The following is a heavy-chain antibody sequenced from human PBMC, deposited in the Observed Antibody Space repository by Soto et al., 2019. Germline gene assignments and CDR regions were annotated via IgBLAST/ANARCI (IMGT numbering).Heavy chain of an antibody. CDR2: MYYSGST. J-gene: IGHJ4*02. V-gene: IGHV4-30-4*01. CDR1: GGSINSGDYY. Sequence: QVQLQESGPGLVKPSQTLSLTCTVSGGSINSGDYYWSWIRQPPGKGLEWIGYMYYSGSTYQNPSLKSRVNISLDTPKKQFSLKLSSVTAADTAVYYCASATVTPGVLTYWGQGTLVTVSS. D-gene: IGHD4-17*01. CDR3: ASATVTPGVLTY.